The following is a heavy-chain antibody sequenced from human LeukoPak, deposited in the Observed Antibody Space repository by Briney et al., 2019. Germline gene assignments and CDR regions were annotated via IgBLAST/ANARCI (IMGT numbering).Heavy chain of an antibody. Sequence: ASVTVSCKASGYTFTSYDINWVRPATGKGLEWMGWMNPNSGNTGYAQKFQGRVTMTRNTSISTAYMELSSLRPEDTAVYYCARVYSYGYLGYWGQGTLVTVSS. CDR2: MNPNSGNT. CDR3: ARVYSYGYLGY. CDR1: GYTFTSYD. D-gene: IGHD5-18*01. J-gene: IGHJ4*02. V-gene: IGHV1-8*01.